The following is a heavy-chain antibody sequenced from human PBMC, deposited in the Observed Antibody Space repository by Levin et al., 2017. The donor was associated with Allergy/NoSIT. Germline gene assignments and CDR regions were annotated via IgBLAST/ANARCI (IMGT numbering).Heavy chain of an antibody. Sequence: GESLKISCKASGYTFTGYYMHWVRQAPGQGLEWMGWINPNSGGTNYAQKFQGRVTMTRDTSISTAYMELSRLRSDDTAVYYCARDGYYYGSGSYDDYWGQGTLVTVSS. CDR2: INPNSGGT. CDR1: GYTFTGYY. V-gene: IGHV1-2*02. CDR3: ARDGYYYGSGSYDDY. J-gene: IGHJ4*02. D-gene: IGHD3-10*01.